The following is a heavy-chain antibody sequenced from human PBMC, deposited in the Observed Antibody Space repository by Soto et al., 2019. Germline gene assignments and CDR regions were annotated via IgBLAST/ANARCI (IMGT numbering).Heavy chain of an antibody. CDR3: XXXXXXYYDSSGFWXFDX. V-gene: IGHV4-31*03. CDR1: GGSINSGGYY. D-gene: IGHD3-22*01. CDR2: MYYSGNT. Sequence: QVQLQESGPGLVKPSQTLSLTCTVSGGSINSGGYYWSWIRQHPGKGLEWIGNMYYSGNTYYNPSLKSRITISVDTSKNQFSLKLSSVTAAXXXXXXXXXXXXXYYDSSGFWXFDXWGRXT. J-gene: IGHJ2*01.